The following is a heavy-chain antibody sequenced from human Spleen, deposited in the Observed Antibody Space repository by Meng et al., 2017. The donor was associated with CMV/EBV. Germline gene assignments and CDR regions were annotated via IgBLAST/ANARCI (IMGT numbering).Heavy chain of an antibody. J-gene: IGHJ4*02. CDR2: IHYDGSKK. V-gene: IGHV3-30*02. D-gene: IGHD2-2*01. CDR1: GFVFNSDG. CDR3: AKGEVVTAAIRWSLDY. Sequence: VDSVEVGAGLVQRWGSLRIPWAASGFVFNSDGMHWVRPAPGKGLEWVAFIHYDGSKKYYADSVKGRFTISQDSSKNTLYLQMNSLRAEDTAVYYCAKGEVVTAAIRWSLDYWGQGTLVTVSS.